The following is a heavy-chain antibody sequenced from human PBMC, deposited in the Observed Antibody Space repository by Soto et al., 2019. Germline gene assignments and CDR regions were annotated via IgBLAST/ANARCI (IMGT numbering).Heavy chain of an antibody. J-gene: IGHJ6*03. CDR1: GFTFSSYG. CDR3: ARDYLYYYYYMDV. Sequence: PGGSLRLSCAASGFTFSSYGMHWVRQAPGKGLEWVAVIWYDGSNKYYADSVKGRFTISRDNSKNTLYLQMNSLRAEDTAVYYCARDYLYYYYYMDVWGKGTTVTVSS. CDR2: IWYDGSNK. V-gene: IGHV3-33*01.